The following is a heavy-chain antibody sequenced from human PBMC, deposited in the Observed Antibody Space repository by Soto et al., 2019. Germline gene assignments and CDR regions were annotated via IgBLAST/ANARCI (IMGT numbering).Heavy chain of an antibody. CDR3: ARGGYNWNDAISDY. Sequence: QVQLVQSGAEVKKPGASVKVSCKASGYTFTSYYMYWVRQAPGQGLEWMGTINPSGGGTAYAQKLQGRVTMTTDTSSSTVYMESSSLRSEDTAVYYCARGGYNWNDAISDYWGQGTLVTVSS. J-gene: IGHJ4*02. D-gene: IGHD1-1*01. V-gene: IGHV1-46*03. CDR2: INPSGGGT. CDR1: GYTFTSYY.